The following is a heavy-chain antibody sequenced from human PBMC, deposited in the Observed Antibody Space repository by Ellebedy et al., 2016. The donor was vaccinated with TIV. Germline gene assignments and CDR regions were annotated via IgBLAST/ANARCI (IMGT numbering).Heavy chain of an antibody. CDR3: AALPYISTSSAY. J-gene: IGHJ4*02. CDR2: IYPYNGDT. D-gene: IGHD6-13*01. Sequence: ASVKVSCKASGYTFTAYHIHWVRQARGQGLEWMGWIYPYNGDTNYAQKFQGRVTMTRDTSISTGYMELSGLKSDDTAVYYCAALPYISTSSAYWGQGTLVTVSS. CDR1: GYTFTAYH. V-gene: IGHV1-2*02.